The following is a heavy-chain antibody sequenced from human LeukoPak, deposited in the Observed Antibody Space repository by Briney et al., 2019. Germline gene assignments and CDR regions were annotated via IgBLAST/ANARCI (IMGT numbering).Heavy chain of an antibody. CDR1: GFTFSSYW. J-gene: IGHJ4*02. CDR2: IRDDGGEI. Sequence: VGSLRLSCEASGFTFSSYWMSWVRQAPGKGLEWVANIRDDGGEIYYVDSVKGRFTISRDNAKSSLFLQMNSLRAEDAAMYDYARDKPRESYYGSIFDSWGQGTLVTVSS. V-gene: IGHV3-7*01. CDR3: ARDKPRESYYGSIFDS. D-gene: IGHD3-22*01.